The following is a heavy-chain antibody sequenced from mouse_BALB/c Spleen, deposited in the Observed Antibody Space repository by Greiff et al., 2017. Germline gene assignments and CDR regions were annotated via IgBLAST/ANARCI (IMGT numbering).Heavy chain of an antibody. J-gene: IGHJ4*01. Sequence: EVQLVESGAELVKPGASVKLSCTASGFNIKDTYMHWVKQRPEQGLEWIGRIDPANGNTKYDPKFQGKATITADTSSNTAYLQLSSLTSEDTAVYYCAKGSMDYWGQGTSVTVSS. CDR2: IDPANGNT. V-gene: IGHV14-3*02. CDR1: GFNIKDTY. CDR3: AKGSMDY.